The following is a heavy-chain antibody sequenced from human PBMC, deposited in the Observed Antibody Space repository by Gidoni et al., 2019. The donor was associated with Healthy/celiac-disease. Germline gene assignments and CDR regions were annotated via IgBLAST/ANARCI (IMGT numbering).Heavy chain of an antibody. CDR3: ARDPERQKGSGGSCPLVDY. J-gene: IGHJ4*02. D-gene: IGHD2-15*01. CDR2: IIPILGIA. Sequence: QVQLVQSGAEVKKPGSSVKVSCKASGGTFSSYTISWVRQAPGQGLEWKGRIIPILGIAKYGKKVQGRIRNTAEKSTSTAYRELSSLRSEDTAVDYCARDPERQKGSGGSCPLVDYWGQGTLVTVSS. V-gene: IGHV1-69*08. CDR1: GGTFSSYT.